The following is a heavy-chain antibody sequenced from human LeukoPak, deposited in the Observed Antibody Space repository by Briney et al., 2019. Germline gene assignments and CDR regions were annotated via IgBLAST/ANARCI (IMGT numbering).Heavy chain of an antibody. CDR3: ARVHITGSSSFRVDP. J-gene: IGHJ5*02. CDR2: IYYSGST. D-gene: IGHD6-13*01. V-gene: IGHV4-39*07. Sequence: PSETLSLTCTVSGGSISSSSYYWGWIRQPPGKGLEWIGSIYYSGSTYYNPSLKSRVTISVDTSKNQFSLKLSSVTAADTAVYYCARVHITGSSSFRVDPWGQGTLVTVSS. CDR1: GGSISSSSYY.